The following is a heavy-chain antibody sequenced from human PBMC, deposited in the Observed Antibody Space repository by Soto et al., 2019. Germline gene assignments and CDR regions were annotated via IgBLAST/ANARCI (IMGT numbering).Heavy chain of an antibody. CDR2: IFYSENT. J-gene: IGHJ6*02. V-gene: IGHV4-61*01. D-gene: IGHD5-12*01. CDR1: GGSVSSGSHY. Sequence: SETLSLTVTGSGGSVSSGSHYWGWLRQPAGKGLEYIGYIFYSENTIYQPSLKSRVPISVDTSKNQFSLKLSSVTAADTALLHCETGPVHMATRGSYHTYGLDVWAQGTPVTVS. CDR3: ETGPVHMATRGSYHTYGLDV.